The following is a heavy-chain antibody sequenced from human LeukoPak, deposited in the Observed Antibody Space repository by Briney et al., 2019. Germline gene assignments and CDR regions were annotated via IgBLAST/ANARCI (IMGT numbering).Heavy chain of an antibody. D-gene: IGHD1-26*01. V-gene: IGHV4-38-2*02. CDR3: ARVRRVGATPFDY. Sequence: SETLSLTCTVSGYSISSGYYWGWIRQPPGKGLEWIGSFYHSGSTYYNPSLKSRVTISLDTSKNQFSLKLSSVTAADTAGYYCARVRRVGATPFDYWGQGTLVTVSS. CDR1: GYSISSGYY. J-gene: IGHJ4*02. CDR2: FYHSGST.